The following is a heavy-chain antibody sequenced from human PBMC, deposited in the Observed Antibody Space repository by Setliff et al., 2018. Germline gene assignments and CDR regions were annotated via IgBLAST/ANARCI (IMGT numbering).Heavy chain of an antibody. CDR2: VYWDGDQ. Sequence: SGPTLVNPTQTLTLTCTFSGFSLNTTGEGVGWIRRPPGKALEWLALVYWDGDQRYSPSLNSRLSITKDASKNQVVLTMTNMGPVDTATYYCAHDGRWSTIPLDYWGQGTRVTVSS. CDR1: GFSLNTTGEG. J-gene: IGHJ4*02. CDR3: AHDGRWSTIPLDY. D-gene: IGHD1-26*01. V-gene: IGHV2-5*02.